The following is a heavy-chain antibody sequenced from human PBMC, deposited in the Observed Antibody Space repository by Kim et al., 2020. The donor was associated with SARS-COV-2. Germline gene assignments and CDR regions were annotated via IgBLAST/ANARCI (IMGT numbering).Heavy chain of an antibody. D-gene: IGHD2-15*01. CDR3: ARWNLDCSGGSCFDY. J-gene: IGHJ4*02. Sequence: QKFQARVAITADDSTGTAYMELSSLRSEDTAVYYCARWNLDCSGGSCFDYWGQGTLVTVSS. V-gene: IGHV1-69*01.